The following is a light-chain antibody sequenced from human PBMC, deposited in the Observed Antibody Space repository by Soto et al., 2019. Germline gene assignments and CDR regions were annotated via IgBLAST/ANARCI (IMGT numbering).Light chain of an antibody. CDR3: QQYNNWPPIT. J-gene: IGKJ5*01. V-gene: IGKV3-15*01. CDR2: GAS. Sequence: IVLKQSPGTLSLSPGERATLSCRAIQSVSNNYLAWYQQKPGQAPRLLIYGASTRATGIPARFSGTGSGTEFTLTISSLQSEDFALYYCQQYNNWPPITFGQGTRLEI. CDR1: QSVSNN.